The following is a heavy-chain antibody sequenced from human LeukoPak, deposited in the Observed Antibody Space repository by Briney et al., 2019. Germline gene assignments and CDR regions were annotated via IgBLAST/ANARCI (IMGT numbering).Heavy chain of an antibody. CDR2: IYYSGST. Sequence: SETLSLTCTVSGGSISSYYWSWIRQPPGKGLEWIGYIYYSGSTYYNPSLKSRVTISVDTSKNQFSLKLSSVTAADTAVYYCARRSGITMIVVLISDAFDIWGQGTMVTVSS. D-gene: IGHD3-22*01. CDR3: ARRSGITMIVVLISDAFDI. CDR1: GGSISSYY. V-gene: IGHV4-59*08. J-gene: IGHJ3*02.